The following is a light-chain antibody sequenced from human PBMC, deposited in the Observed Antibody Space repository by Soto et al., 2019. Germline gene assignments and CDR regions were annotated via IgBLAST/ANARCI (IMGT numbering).Light chain of an antibody. V-gene: IGKV3-11*01. Sequence: EIVLTQSPATLSLSPGERATLSCRASQSVSNFLAWYQQKPGQAPRLLISEASNRATGIPGRFSGSGSGTDFSLTISSLEPEDCAVAYGQPRSNCPWTFGQGTKVEIK. CDR1: QSVSNF. CDR2: EAS. J-gene: IGKJ1*01. CDR3: QPRSNCPWT.